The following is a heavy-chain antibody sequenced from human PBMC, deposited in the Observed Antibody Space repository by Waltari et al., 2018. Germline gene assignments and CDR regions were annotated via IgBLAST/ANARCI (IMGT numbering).Heavy chain of an antibody. CDR1: GGSISSSSYY. CDR2: IYYSGST. Sequence: QLQLQESGPGLVKPSETLSLTCTVSGGSISSSSYYWGWIRQPPGKGLEWIGYIYYSGSTNYNPSLKSRVTISVDTSKNQFSLKLSSVTAADTAVYYCARDRWELLGYYYYGMDVWGQGTTVTVSS. J-gene: IGHJ6*02. CDR3: ARDRWELLGYYYYGMDV. V-gene: IGHV4-61*05. D-gene: IGHD1-26*01.